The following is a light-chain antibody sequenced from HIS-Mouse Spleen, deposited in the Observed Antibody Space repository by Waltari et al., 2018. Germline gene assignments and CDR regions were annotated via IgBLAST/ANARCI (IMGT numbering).Light chain of an antibody. Sequence: QSVLTQPPSASGTPGQRVTISCSGSSSNIGSNPVNCYQQLPGTAPKLLIYSNNQRPSGVPDRFSGSKSGTSASLAISGLQSEDEADYYCAAWDDSLNGNWVFGGGTKLTVL. CDR1: SSNIGSNP. CDR2: SNN. CDR3: AAWDDSLNGNWV. J-gene: IGLJ3*02. V-gene: IGLV1-44*01.